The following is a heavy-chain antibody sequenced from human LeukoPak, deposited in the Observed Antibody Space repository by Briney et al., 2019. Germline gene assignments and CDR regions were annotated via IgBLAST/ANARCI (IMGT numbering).Heavy chain of an antibody. V-gene: IGHV3-23*01. CDR2: ISGSGGST. CDR1: GFTFDDYA. CDR3: AKDRTVGASYWYFDL. D-gene: IGHD1-26*01. Sequence: GGSLRLSCAASGFTFDDYAMHWVRQAPGKGLEWVSVISGSGGSTYYADSVKGRFTISRDNSKNTLYLQMNTLRAEDTAIYYCAKDRTVGASYWYFDLWGRGTLVTVSS. J-gene: IGHJ2*01.